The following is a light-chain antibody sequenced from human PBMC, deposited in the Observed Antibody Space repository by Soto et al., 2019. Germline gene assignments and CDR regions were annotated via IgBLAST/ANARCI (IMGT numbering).Light chain of an antibody. CDR1: SSDVGDFNY. V-gene: IGLV2-14*03. CDR3: SSYSSSSTHVV. J-gene: IGLJ2*01. CDR2: DVT. Sequence: QSALTQPASVSGSPGRSVTISCTGSSSDVGDFNYVSWYQHLPGRAPKLIIYDVTNRPSGISYRFSASKSGRTASLTISELQAEDEAEYYCSSYSSSSTHVVFGGGTKLTVL.